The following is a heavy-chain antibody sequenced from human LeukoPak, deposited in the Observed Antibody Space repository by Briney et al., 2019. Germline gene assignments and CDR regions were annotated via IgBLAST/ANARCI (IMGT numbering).Heavy chain of an antibody. CDR1: GFTFSSYA. D-gene: IGHD3-3*01. J-gene: IGHJ6*03. V-gene: IGHV3-23*01. CDR3: AKSLLYYDFWSGYYGDYYMDV. Sequence: PGGSLRLSCAASGFTFSSYAMSWVRQAPGKGLECISGFSGSGGSTYYADSVKGRFTISRDNSKNTLYLQMNSLRAEDTAVYYCAKSLLYYDFWSGYYGDYYMDVWGKGTTVTVSS. CDR2: FSGSGGST.